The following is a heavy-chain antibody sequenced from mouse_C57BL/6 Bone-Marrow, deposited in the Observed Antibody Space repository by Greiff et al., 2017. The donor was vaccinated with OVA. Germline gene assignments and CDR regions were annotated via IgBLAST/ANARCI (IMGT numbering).Heavy chain of an antibody. V-gene: IGHV14-4*01. Sequence: EVKLEESGAELVRPGASVKLSCTASGFNIKDDYMHWVKQRPEQGLEWIGWIDPENGDTEYASKFQGKATITADTSSNTAYLQLSSLTSEDTAVYYCTTYGYDVPWFAYWGQGTLVTVSA. CDR3: TTYGYDVPWFAY. J-gene: IGHJ3*01. CDR2: IDPENGDT. D-gene: IGHD2-2*01. CDR1: GFNIKDDY.